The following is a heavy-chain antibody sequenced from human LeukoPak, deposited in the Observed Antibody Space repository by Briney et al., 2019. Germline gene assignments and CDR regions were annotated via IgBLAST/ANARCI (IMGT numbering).Heavy chain of an antibody. J-gene: IGHJ4*02. CDR2: IKQDGSEK. Sequence: PGGSLRLSCAASGLTFSSFWMSWVRQAPGKGLEWVANIKQDGSEKYYVDSVKGRFTISRDNAKNSLYLQMNSLRAEDTAVYYCASGMDYYDSSSYYPTWGPLDYWGQGTLVTVSS. CDR3: ASGMDYYDSSSYYPTWGPLDY. V-gene: IGHV3-7*01. D-gene: IGHD3-22*01. CDR1: GLTFSSFW.